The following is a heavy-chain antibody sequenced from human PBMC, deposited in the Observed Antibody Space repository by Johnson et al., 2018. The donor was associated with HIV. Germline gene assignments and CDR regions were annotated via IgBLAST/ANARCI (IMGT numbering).Heavy chain of an antibody. V-gene: IGHV3-30*04. D-gene: IGHD1-14*01. CDR2: ISYDGSNK. CDR1: GFTFSSYA. J-gene: IGHJ3*02. CDR3: AKGEDGSQDAFDI. Sequence: QMQLVESGGDVVQPGRSLRLSCAASGFTFSSYAMHWVRQAPGKGLEWVAVISYDGSNKYYADSVKGRFTISRDNSKNTLYLQMNSLRAEDTAVYYCAKGEDGSQDAFDIWGQGTMVTVSS.